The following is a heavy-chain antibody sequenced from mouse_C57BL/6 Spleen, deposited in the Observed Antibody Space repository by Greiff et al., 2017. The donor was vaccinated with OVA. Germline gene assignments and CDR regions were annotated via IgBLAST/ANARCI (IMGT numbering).Heavy chain of an antibody. J-gene: IGHJ3*01. D-gene: IGHD2-4*01. CDR1: GFTFSDFY. V-gene: IGHV7-1*01. CDR2: SRNKANDYTT. Sequence: EVQRVESGGGLVQSGRSLRLSCATSGFTFSDFYMEWVRQAPGKGLEWIAASRNKANDYTTEYSASVKGRFIVSRDTSQSILYLQMNALRAEDTAIYYCARDADYYDYGGVFAYWGQGTLVTVSA. CDR3: ARDADYYDYGGVFAY.